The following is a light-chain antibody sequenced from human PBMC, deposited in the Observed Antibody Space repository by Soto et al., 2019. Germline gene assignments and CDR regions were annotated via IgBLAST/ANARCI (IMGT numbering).Light chain of an antibody. CDR3: QQYGSSPPT. Sequence: DIVLTQSPCTLSLSPGDRATLSCRASQSVSSNYLSWYRRKPGQAPRLLIYGASNKATDFPGRCSGGGSGTDFTLTITRLEQEDFAVYYCQQYGSSPPTFGPGTRVEIK. CDR2: GAS. CDR1: QSVSSNY. J-gene: IGKJ1*01. V-gene: IGKV3-20*01.